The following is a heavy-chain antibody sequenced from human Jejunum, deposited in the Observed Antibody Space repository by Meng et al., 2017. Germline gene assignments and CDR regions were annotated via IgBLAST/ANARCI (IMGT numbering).Heavy chain of an antibody. Sequence: RRVKSGLEVKKPGASVKFSCKAFGYMFTGHGIIWVRQAPGLGPEWIGWVSAYNGNTKYAQKFQGRVTMTTDTSTTTAYMELRSLRSDDTAVYYCTRGRISSNWDTFGYWGQGTLVTVSS. CDR2: VSAYNGNT. CDR3: TRGRISSNWDTFGY. V-gene: IGHV1-18*01. D-gene: IGHD6-13*01. J-gene: IGHJ4*02. CDR1: GYMFTGHG.